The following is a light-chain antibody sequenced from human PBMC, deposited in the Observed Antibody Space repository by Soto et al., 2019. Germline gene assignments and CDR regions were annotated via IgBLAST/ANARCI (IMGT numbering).Light chain of an antibody. CDR1: QSVSSN. CDR3: QQYRSFALIT. Sequence: EIVMTRSPATLSLSPLEIATLAFMASQSVSSNLAWYQQKTGHPPSRLIYGASTRATGITARFIGSGSGTEFTLTIISLQSAHFAVYYCQQYRSFALITFGEGTRLEI. J-gene: IGKJ5*01. CDR2: GAS. V-gene: IGKV3-15*01.